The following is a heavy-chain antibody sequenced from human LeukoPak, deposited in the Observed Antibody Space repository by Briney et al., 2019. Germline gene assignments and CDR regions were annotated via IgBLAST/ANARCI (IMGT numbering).Heavy chain of an antibody. J-gene: IGHJ3*02. V-gene: IGHV3-48*04. CDR1: GFTFSSYS. D-gene: IGHD5-18*01. CDR3: AREREGYSYGIDAFDI. CDR2: ISSSSSTI. Sequence: GGSLRLSCAASGFTFSSYSMNWVRQAPGKGLGWVSYISSSSSTIYYADSVKGRFTISRDNAKNSLYLQMNSLRAEDTAVYYCAREREGYSYGIDAFDIWGQGTMVTVSS.